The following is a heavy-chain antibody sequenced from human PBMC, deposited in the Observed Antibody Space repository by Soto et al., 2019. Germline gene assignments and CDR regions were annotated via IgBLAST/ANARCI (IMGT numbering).Heavy chain of an antibody. D-gene: IGHD3-10*01. J-gene: IGHJ4*02. CDR3: ARKGVIFDDVYYFDY. CDR2: IYYSGST. CDR1: GGSISSGDYY. Sequence: SETLSLTCTVSGGSISSGDYYWSWIRQPPGKGLEWIGYIYYSGSTYYNPSLKSRVTISVDTSKNQFSLKLSSVTAADTAVYYCARKGVIFDDVYYFDYWGQGTLVTVSS. V-gene: IGHV4-30-4*01.